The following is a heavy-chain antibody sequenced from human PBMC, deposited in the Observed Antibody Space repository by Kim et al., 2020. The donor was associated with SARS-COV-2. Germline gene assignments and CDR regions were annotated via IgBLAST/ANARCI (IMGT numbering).Heavy chain of an antibody. J-gene: IGHJ4*02. Sequence: NYAQKFQGRVTHTADESTSTAYMQLSSLRSEDTAVYYCAGAWSYFDFDYWGQGTLVTVSS. D-gene: IGHD1-26*01. V-gene: IGHV1-69*01. CDR3: AGAWSYFDFDY.